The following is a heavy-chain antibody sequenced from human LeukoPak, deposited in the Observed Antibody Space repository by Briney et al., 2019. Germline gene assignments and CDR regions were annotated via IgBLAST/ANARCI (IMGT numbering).Heavy chain of an antibody. V-gene: IGHV4-4*07. CDR2: IYTSGST. CDR3: TRVGRSSYGAFDY. Sequence: SETLSLTCTVSGGSISSYHWNWIRQPAGKGLEWIGHIYTSGSTNYNPSLKSRVTMSVDTSKNQFSLKLSSVTAADTAVYYCTRVGRSSYGAFDYWGQGTLVTVSS. J-gene: IGHJ4*02. CDR1: GGSISSYH. D-gene: IGHD4-17*01.